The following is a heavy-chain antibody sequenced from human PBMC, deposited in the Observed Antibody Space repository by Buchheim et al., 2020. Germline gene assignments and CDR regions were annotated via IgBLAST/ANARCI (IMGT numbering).Heavy chain of an antibody. Sequence: EVQLLESGGGLVQPGGSLRLSCAASGFTFSSYAMSWVRQAPGKGLEWVSAISGSGGSTYYADSVKGRFTISRDNSKNTLYLQMNSLKTKDTAVYYCTTDGEFTSSGWYQSDFDYWGQGTL. J-gene: IGHJ4*02. V-gene: IGHV3-23*01. CDR2: ISGSGGST. CDR1: GFTFSSYA. D-gene: IGHD6-19*01. CDR3: TTDGEFTSSGWYQSDFDY.